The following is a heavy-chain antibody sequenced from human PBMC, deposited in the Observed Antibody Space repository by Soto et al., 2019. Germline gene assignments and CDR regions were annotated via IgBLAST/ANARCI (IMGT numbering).Heavy chain of an antibody. Sequence: LSLTCTVSGGSISTCYWSWIRQPPGGTLEWIGYIYASGATTYNPSLESRVTMSVDMPNNEFSLELTSLTAADTAVYYCARSHSFDGSIYHYYFDFWGQGTLVTVSS. CDR1: GGSISTCY. J-gene: IGHJ4*02. CDR3: ARSHSFDGSIYHYYFDF. D-gene: IGHD3-10*01. V-gene: IGHV4-59*01. CDR2: IYASGAT.